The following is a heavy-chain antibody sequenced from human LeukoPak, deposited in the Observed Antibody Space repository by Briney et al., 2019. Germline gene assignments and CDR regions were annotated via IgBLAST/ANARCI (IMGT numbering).Heavy chain of an antibody. V-gene: IGHV4-59*01. CDR1: GGSISSYY. CDR3: AREGTTGWAF. Sequence: SETLSLTCTVSGGSISSYYWSWIRQPPGKGLEWIGYIYYSGDTKYNPSFNSRVTMSVDTSKNQFSLKLTSVTAADTAVYFCAREGTTGWAFWGQGTLVTVSS. CDR2: IYYSGDT. J-gene: IGHJ4*02. D-gene: IGHD1-1*01.